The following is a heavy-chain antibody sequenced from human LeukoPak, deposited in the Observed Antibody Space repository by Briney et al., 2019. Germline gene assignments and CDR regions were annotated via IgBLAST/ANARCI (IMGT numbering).Heavy chain of an antibody. V-gene: IGHV3-23*01. D-gene: IGHD5-12*01. CDR3: AKMGGYDWGAVDF. J-gene: IGHJ4*02. Sequence: GGSLRLSCAASGFIFNRYALTWVRQAPGKGLEWVSAISNTAGSRYYADFVKGRFTISRDNSKNTLYLQMNSLGVEDTAVYYCAKMGGYDWGAVDFWGQGTLVTVSS. CDR2: ISNTAGSR. CDR1: GFIFNRYA.